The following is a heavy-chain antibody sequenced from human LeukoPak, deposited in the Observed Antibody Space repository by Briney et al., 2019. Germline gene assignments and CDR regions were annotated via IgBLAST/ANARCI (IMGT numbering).Heavy chain of an antibody. D-gene: IGHD2-21*01. CDR2: INPSGGST. CDR1: GFTFTSYY. Sequence: ASVKVSCKASGFTFTSYYMHWVRQAPGQGLEWMGIINPSGGSTSYPQKFQGRVTMTRDTSTSIVYMELSSLRSEDTAVYYCACVVRGAFDIWGQGTLVTVSS. V-gene: IGHV1-46*03. CDR3: ACVVRGAFDI. J-gene: IGHJ3*02.